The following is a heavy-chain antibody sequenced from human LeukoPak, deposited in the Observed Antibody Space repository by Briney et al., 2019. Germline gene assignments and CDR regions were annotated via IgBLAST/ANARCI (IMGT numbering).Heavy chain of an antibody. CDR3: ARSQGASSDAFDI. V-gene: IGHV1-45*02. CDR1: GYTFTYRY. CDR2: ITPFNGDT. Sequence: ASVKVSCKASGYTFTYRYLHWVRQAPGQALEWMGWITPFNGDTNYAQKFQDRVTITRDRSMSTAYMELSSLRSEDTAMYYCARSQGASSDAFDIWGQGTMVTVSS. D-gene: IGHD3-16*02. J-gene: IGHJ3*02.